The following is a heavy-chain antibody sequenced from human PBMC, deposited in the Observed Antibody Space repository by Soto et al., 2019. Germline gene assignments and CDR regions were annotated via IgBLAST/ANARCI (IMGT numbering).Heavy chain of an antibody. Sequence: QVQLQESGPGLVKPSETLSLTCTVSGGSISSYYWSWIRQPPGKGLEWIGFIYYSGSANYNPSLKSRIGISIDTSKNQFSLKLSSVAAADTAVYYCARSRYYYDSSGYYQYYFDCWGQGTLVTVSS. J-gene: IGHJ4*02. D-gene: IGHD3-22*01. CDR1: GGSISSYY. V-gene: IGHV4-59*08. CDR2: IYYSGSA. CDR3: ARSRYYYDSSGYYQYYFDC.